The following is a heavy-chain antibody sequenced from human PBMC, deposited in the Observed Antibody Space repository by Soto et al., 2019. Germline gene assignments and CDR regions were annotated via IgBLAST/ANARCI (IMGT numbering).Heavy chain of an antibody. CDR1: GFSLSNARMG. CDR3: ARIECSSTSCKGNYWFDP. D-gene: IGHD2-2*01. V-gene: IGHV2-26*01. J-gene: IGHJ5*02. Sequence: VSGPTLVNPTETLTLTCTVSGFSLSNARMGVSWIRQPPGKALEWLAHIFSNDEKSYSTSLKSRLTISKDTSKSQVVLTMTNMDPVDTATYYCARIECSSTSCKGNYWFDPWGQGTLVTVSS. CDR2: IFSNDEK.